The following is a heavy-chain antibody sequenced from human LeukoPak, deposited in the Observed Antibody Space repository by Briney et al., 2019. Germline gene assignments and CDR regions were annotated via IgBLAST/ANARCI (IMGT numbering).Heavy chain of an antibody. J-gene: IGHJ4*02. CDR3: ARTGGSGSIPFVDY. CDR1: GGSFSGYY. CDR2: INHSGGT. Sequence: PSETLSLTCAVYGGSFSGYYWSWLRQPPGKGLEWIGEINHSGGTNYNPSLKSRVTISVDTSKNQFSLKLSSVTAADTAVYYCARTGGSGSIPFVDYWGQGTLVTVSS. D-gene: IGHD3-10*01. V-gene: IGHV4-34*01.